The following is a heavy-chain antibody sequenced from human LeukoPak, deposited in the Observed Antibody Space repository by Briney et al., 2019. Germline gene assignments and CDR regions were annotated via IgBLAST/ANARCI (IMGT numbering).Heavy chain of an antibody. V-gene: IGHV3-48*04. Sequence: GGSLRLSCAASGFTFSSYSLNWGRQAPGKGREWVSYISSSSSTIYYADSVKGRFTISRDNAKNSLYLQMNSLRAEDTAVYYCARDLGYSSSSGLFDYWGQGTLVTVSS. CDR1: GFTFSSYS. D-gene: IGHD6-6*01. CDR2: ISSSSSTI. J-gene: IGHJ4*02. CDR3: ARDLGYSSSSGLFDY.